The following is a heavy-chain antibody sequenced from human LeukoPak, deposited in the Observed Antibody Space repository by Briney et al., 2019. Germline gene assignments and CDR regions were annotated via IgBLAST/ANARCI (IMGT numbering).Heavy chain of an antibody. V-gene: IGHV3-30*12. Sequence: PGGSLRLSCATSGFTFSGYVMHWVRQAPGKGLEWVAVISYDGSNKYYADSVKGRFTISRDNAKNSLYLQMNSLRAEDTAVYYCARDPRAFDIWGQGTMVTVSS. CDR3: ARDPRAFDI. CDR1: GFTFSGYV. J-gene: IGHJ3*02. CDR2: ISYDGSNK.